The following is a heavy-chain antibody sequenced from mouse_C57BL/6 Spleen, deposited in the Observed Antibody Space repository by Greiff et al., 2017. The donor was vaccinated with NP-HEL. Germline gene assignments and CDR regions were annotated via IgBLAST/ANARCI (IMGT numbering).Heavy chain of an antibody. CDR1: GYTFTDYE. CDR3: TRSVY. CDR2: IDPETGGT. V-gene: IGHV1-15*01. Sequence: LVESGAELVRPGASVTLSCKASGYTFTDYEMHWVKQTPVHGLEWIGAIDPETGGTAYNQKFKGKAILTADKSSSTAYMELRSLTSEDSAVYYCTRSVYWGQGTTLTVSS. J-gene: IGHJ2*01.